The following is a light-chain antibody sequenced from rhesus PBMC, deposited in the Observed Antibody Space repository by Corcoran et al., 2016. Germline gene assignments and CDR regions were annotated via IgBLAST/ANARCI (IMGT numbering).Light chain of an antibody. Sequence: DIQMTQSPSSLSASVGDRVTITCRASQGISNWLARYQQKQGKAPKLLIFRASNLETGVPSRFSGSGSGTDFTLTISSLQPESIATYYCQQHDDSPLTFGGGTKVELK. V-gene: IGKV1-69*01. CDR1: QGISNW. J-gene: IGKJ4*01. CDR2: RAS. CDR3: QQHDDSPLT.